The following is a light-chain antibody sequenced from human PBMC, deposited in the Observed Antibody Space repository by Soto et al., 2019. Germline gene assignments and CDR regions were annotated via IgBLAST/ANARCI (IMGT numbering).Light chain of an antibody. CDR3: HQYKSAT. CDR2: DAS. Sequence: DIQMTQSPSTLSAYVGDRVTITCRASQSIFNWLAWYQQKPGKAPNLLIYDASSLQSGVPARFGGSGSGTEFTLTISSLQPDDSATYYCHQYKSATFGQGTKLEI. V-gene: IGKV1-5*01. CDR1: QSIFNW. J-gene: IGKJ2*01.